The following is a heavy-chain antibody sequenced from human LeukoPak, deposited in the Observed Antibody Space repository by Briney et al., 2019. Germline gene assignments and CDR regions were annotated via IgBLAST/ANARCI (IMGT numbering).Heavy chain of an antibody. V-gene: IGHV4-4*02. Sequence: SETLSPTCAVSGGSIRIRNSNWWSWVRHPPGKGLASTGEIYHSGTTNNNQTLKSLVTISVVKSKYQFSLKLSSVTAADTAVYYCARLYYDILTGYYRGNNYFDYWGQGTLVTVSS. CDR2: IYHSGTT. D-gene: IGHD3-9*01. CDR1: GGSIRIRNSNW. CDR3: ARLYYDILTGYYRGNNYFDY. J-gene: IGHJ4*02.